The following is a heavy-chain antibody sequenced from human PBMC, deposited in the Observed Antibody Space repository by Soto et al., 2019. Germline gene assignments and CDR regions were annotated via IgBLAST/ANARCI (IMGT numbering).Heavy chain of an antibody. CDR2: ISGSGGST. D-gene: IGHD3-3*01. CDR1: GFTFSSYA. V-gene: IGHV3-23*01. Sequence: QPGGSLRLSCAASGFTFSSYAMSWVRQAPGKGLEWVSAISGSGGSTYYADSVKGRFTISRDNSKNTLYLQMNSLRAEDTAVYYCAKDPALAIFGVVIIGMGERYGMDVWGQGTTVTVSS. CDR3: AKDPALAIFGVVIIGMGERYGMDV. J-gene: IGHJ6*02.